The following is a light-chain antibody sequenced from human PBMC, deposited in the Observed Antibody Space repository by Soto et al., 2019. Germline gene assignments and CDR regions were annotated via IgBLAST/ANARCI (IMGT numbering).Light chain of an antibody. J-gene: IGLJ1*01. CDR2: EVV. Sequence: QSVLTQPPSASGSPGQAVTIACTGTKNDIVVYDFVSWYHHHPGKAPRLIIYEVVQRPSGVPDRFSGSKSGNTASLTVSGLQAADEADYFCKSYAGSNTYVFGSGTKVTVL. CDR1: KNDIVVYDF. CDR3: KSYAGSNTYV. V-gene: IGLV2-8*01.